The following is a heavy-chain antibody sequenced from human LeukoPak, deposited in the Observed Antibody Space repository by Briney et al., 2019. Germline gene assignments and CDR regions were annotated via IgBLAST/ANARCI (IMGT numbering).Heavy chain of an antibody. CDR1: GFTFSSYA. CDR2: IKQDGSEK. Sequence: GGSLRLSCAASGFTFSSYAMNWVRQAPGKGLEWVANIKQDGSEKDYVDSVKGRFTISRDNAKNSLYLQMNSLRAEDTAVYHCARVYSSSSGRALDYWGQGTLVTVSP. V-gene: IGHV3-7*01. D-gene: IGHD6-6*01. CDR3: ARVYSSSSGRALDY. J-gene: IGHJ4*02.